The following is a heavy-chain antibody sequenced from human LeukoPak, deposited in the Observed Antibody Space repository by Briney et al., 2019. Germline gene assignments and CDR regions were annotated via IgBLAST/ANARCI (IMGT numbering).Heavy chain of an antibody. V-gene: IGHV3-23*01. J-gene: IGHJ4*02. CDR2: IGSDGDTT. D-gene: IGHD2-2*02. CDR3: ARYHCTSSSCYRAYDY. CDR1: GFTFSSYA. Sequence: PGGSLRLSCAASGFTFSSYAMTWVRQAPGKGLEWASAIGSDGDTTHYAVSVKGRFTISRDNSKNTLFLQMDSLRPEDTAVYYCARYHCTSSSCYRAYDYWGQGSLVTVSS.